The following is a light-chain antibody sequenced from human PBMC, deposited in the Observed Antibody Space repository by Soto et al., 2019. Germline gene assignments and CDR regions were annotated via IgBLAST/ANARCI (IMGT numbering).Light chain of an antibody. Sequence: QSVLTQPASVSGSPGQSITISCTGTSSDVGGFNSVSWYQLRPGTAPKLILYDVVDRPSGVSYRFSGSKSGNTASLTISGLQAADEADYFCSSYTSTMPNVFGSGTKVPVL. CDR2: DVV. CDR3: SSYTSTMPNV. CDR1: SSDVGGFNS. J-gene: IGLJ1*01. V-gene: IGLV2-14*03.